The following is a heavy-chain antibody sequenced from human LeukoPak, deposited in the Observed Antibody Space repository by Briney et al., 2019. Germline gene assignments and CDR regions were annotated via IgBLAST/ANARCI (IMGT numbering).Heavy chain of an antibody. D-gene: IGHD1-26*01. J-gene: IGHJ5*02. CDR3: ARDSSGSYYVGGWFDP. Sequence: SETLSLTCTVSGGSISSYYWSWIRQPAGKGLEWIGRIYTSGSTNYNPSLKSRATMSVDTSKNQFSLKLSSVTAADTAVYYCARDSSGSYYVGGWFDPWGQGTLVTVSS. CDR1: GGSISSYY. V-gene: IGHV4-4*07. CDR2: IYTSGST.